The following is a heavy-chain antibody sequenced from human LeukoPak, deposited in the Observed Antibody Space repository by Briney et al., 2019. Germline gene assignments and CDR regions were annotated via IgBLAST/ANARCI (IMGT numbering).Heavy chain of an antibody. CDR1: GFTFSSYG. Sequence: GGSLRLSCAASGFTFSSYGMHWVRQAQGMGLERVAFIRYDGSNKYYADSVKGRFTISRDNSKNTLYLQMNSLRAEDTAVYYCAKDVDSSGWYYFDYWGQGTLVTVSS. D-gene: IGHD6-19*01. J-gene: IGHJ4*02. V-gene: IGHV3-30*02. CDR2: IRYDGSNK. CDR3: AKDVDSSGWYYFDY.